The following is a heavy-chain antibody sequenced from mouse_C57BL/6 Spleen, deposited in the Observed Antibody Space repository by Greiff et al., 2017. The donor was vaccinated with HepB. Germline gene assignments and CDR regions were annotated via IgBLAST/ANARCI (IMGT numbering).Heavy chain of an antibody. CDR3: ARAPYYSNYEGDYYAMDY. CDR1: GYTFTSYW. CDR2: INPSSGYT. Sequence: VQLQQSGAELAQPGASVKLSCKASGYTFTSYWMHWVKQRHGPGLEWIGYINPSSGYTKYNQKFKDKAPLTADKSSSTAYMQLSSLTYEDSAVYYCARAPYYSNYEGDYYAMDYWGQGASVTVSS. J-gene: IGHJ4*01. V-gene: IGHV1-7*01. D-gene: IGHD2-5*01.